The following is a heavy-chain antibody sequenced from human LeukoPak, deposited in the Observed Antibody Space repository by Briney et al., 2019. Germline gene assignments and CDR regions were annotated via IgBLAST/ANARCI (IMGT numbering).Heavy chain of an antibody. Sequence: SETLSLTCTVSGGSISNYYWSWLRQPPGKGLEWIGYISYIGSTKYNPSLKSRVTISEDTSKKQFSLKLSSVTAADTAVYYCAGSYHYYMDVWGKGTTVTVSS. J-gene: IGHJ6*03. V-gene: IGHV4-59*01. CDR1: GGSISNYY. CDR2: ISYIGST. CDR3: AGSYHYYMDV.